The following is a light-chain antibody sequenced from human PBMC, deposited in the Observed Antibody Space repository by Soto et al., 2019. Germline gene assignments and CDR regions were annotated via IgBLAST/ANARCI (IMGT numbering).Light chain of an antibody. CDR3: MQSTQLPPT. CDR2: EVS. Sequence: FWMTPTPLSLSVAPGQPAPISCKPSQSLLHITGETFLFWYLQKPGQSPQLLIYEVSTRVPGAPDRFSGSGSGTDFTLEISRVETDDVGIYYCMQSTQLPPTFGQRTRLEIK. J-gene: IGKJ5*01. CDR1: QSLLHITGETF. V-gene: IGKV2D-29*02.